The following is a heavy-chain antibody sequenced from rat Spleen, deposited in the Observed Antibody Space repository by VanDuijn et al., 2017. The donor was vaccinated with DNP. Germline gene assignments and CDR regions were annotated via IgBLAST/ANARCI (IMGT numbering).Heavy chain of an antibody. V-gene: IGHV5-20*01. CDR3: TTADF. CDR2: ISYDGNST. J-gene: IGHJ2*01. Sequence: EVQLVESGGGLVQPGRSLKLSCAASGFTFSDYYMAWVRQAPTKGLEWVAAISYDGNSTYYRDSVKGRFTISRENAKSSLDLQMDSLRSEDTAIYYCTTADFWGQGVMVTVSS. CDR1: GFTFSDYY.